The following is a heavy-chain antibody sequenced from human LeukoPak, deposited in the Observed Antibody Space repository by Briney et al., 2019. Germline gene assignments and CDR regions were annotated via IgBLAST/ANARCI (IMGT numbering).Heavy chain of an antibody. J-gene: IGHJ4*02. V-gene: IGHV3-43*02. CDR1: GFTFDDYA. CDR3: AKDRRGDDSSGYYYFDY. Sequence: TGGSLRLSCAASGFTFDDYAMHWVRQAPGKGLEWVSLISGDGGSTYYADSVKGRSTISRDNSKNSLYLRMNSLRTEDTALYYCAKDRRGDDSSGYYYFDYWGQGTLVTVSS. D-gene: IGHD3-22*01. CDR2: ISGDGGST.